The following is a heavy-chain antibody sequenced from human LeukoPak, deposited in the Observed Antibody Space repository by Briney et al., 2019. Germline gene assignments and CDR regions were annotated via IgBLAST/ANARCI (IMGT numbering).Heavy chain of an antibody. J-gene: IGHJ4*02. V-gene: IGHV3-23*01. CDR3: AKMPVSYSSGWSTFDY. D-gene: IGHD6-19*01. CDR1: GFTFSSYA. CDR2: ISGSGDST. Sequence: GGSLRLSCAASGFTFSSYAMSWVRQAPGKGLEWVSGISGSGDSTYYADSVKGRFTISRDNSKNTLYLQMNSLRAEGTAVYYCAKMPVSYSSGWSTFDYWGQGNLVTVSS.